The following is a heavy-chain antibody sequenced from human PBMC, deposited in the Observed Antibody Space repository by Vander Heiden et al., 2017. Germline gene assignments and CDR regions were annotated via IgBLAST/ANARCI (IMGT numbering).Heavy chain of an antibody. CDR1: GFTFSTSY. D-gene: IGHD3-10*01. CDR2: IKYDGTEK. V-gene: IGHV3-7*01. CDR3: ARDPAYGAVDI. Sequence: EVRLEESGGGLVQPGGSLRLSCSASGFTFSTSYMSWVRQAPGRGLEWVASIKYDGTEKGYGDSVRGRFTISRDNAKNSLDLQMNSLRVEDTAVYYCARDPAYGAVDIWGQGAMVTVSS. J-gene: IGHJ3*02.